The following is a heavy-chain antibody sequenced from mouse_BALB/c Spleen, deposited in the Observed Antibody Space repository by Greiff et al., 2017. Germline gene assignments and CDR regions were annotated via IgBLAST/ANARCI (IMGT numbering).Heavy chain of an antibody. CDR2: ISSGSSTI. CDR1: GFTFSSFG. CDR3: AREGRYDSNYFDY. J-gene: IGHJ2*01. Sequence: EVQVVESGGGLVQPGGSRKLSCAASGFTFSSFGMHWVRQAPEKGLEWVAYISSGSSTIYYADTVKGRFTISRDNPKTTLFLQMTSLRSEDTAMYYCAREGRYDSNYFDYWGQGTTLTVSS. D-gene: IGHD2-14*01. V-gene: IGHV5-17*02.